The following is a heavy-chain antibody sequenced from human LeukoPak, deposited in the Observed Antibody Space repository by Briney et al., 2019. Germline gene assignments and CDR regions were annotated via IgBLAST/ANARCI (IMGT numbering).Heavy chain of an antibody. Sequence: SETLSLTCTVSGGSISSYYRSWIRQPPGKGLERIGYIYYSGSTNYNPSLKSRVTISVDTSKNQFSLKLSSVTAADTAVYYCAREVYSSGCFDYWGQGTLVTVSS. CDR2: IYYSGST. D-gene: IGHD6-19*01. CDR3: AREVYSSGCFDY. CDR1: GGSISSYY. V-gene: IGHV4-59*01. J-gene: IGHJ4*02.